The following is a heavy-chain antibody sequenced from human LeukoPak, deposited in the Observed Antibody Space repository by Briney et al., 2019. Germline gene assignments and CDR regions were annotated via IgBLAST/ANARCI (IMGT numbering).Heavy chain of an antibody. V-gene: IGHV4-34*01. CDR1: GGSFSGYY. Sequence: SETLSLTCAVYGGSFSGYYWSWIRQPPGKGLEWIGEINHSGSTNYNPSLKSRVTISVDTSKNQFSLKLSSVTAADTAVYYCAREFHYWGQGTLVTVSS. J-gene: IGHJ4*02. CDR3: AREFHY. CDR2: INHSGST.